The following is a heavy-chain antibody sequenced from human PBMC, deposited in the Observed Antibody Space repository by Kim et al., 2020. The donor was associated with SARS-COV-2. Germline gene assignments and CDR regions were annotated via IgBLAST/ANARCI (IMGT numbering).Heavy chain of an antibody. CDR1: GGSFSGYY. V-gene: IGHV4-34*01. Sequence: SETLSLTCAVYGGSFSGYYWSWIRQPPGKGLEWIGEINHSGSTNYNPSLKSRVTISVDTSKNQFSLKLSSVTAADTAVYYCASFGRATFDYWGQGTLVTVSS. D-gene: IGHD1-26*01. CDR2: INHSGST. CDR3: ASFGRATFDY. J-gene: IGHJ4*02.